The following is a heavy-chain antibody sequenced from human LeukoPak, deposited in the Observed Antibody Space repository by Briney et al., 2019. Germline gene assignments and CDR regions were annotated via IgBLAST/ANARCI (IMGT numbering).Heavy chain of an antibody. Sequence: PGGSLRLSCAASRFTFSSYAMSWVRQALGKGLGWVSVISGGGTSTYYADSVKGRFTISKDNSRNTLYLQMNSLRAEDTAVDYCAKTFIAVANPIDYWGQGTLVTVSS. CDR3: AKTFIAVANPIDY. D-gene: IGHD6-19*01. CDR1: RFTFSSYA. V-gene: IGHV3-23*01. J-gene: IGHJ4*02. CDR2: ISGGGTST.